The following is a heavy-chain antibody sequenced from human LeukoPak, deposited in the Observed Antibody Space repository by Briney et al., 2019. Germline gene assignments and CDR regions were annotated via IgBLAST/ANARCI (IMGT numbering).Heavy chain of an antibody. CDR2: IIPIFGTA. CDR1: GYTFISFD. V-gene: IGHV1-69*13. D-gene: IGHD3-10*01. J-gene: IGHJ4*02. Sequence: ASVTVSCKASGYTFISFDIDWVRQAPGQGLEWMGGIIPIFGTANYAQKFQGRVTITADESTSTAYMELSSLRSEDTAVYYCARSDGSGSYLDLDYWGQGTLVTVSS. CDR3: ARSDGSGSYLDLDY.